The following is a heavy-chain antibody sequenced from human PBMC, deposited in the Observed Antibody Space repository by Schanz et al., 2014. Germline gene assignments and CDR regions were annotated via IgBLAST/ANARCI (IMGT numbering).Heavy chain of an antibody. Sequence: EVHLLESGGGLVQPGGSLRLSCAASGFSFGTYAMSWVRQAPGKGLLWVSSISGTGGDDTYYADSVKGRFTISRDNSKNTLFLQMNSLRVEDSAIYYCAKDISDTSGKDDYWGQGTLVIVSS. CDR3: AKDISDTSGKDDY. D-gene: IGHD3-22*01. V-gene: IGHV3-23*01. CDR1: GFSFGTYA. J-gene: IGHJ4*02. CDR2: ISGTGGDDT.